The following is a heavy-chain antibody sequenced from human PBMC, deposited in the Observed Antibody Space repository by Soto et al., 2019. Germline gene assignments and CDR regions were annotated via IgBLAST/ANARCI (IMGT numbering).Heavy chain of an antibody. D-gene: IGHD3-16*01. CDR3: ARGLLGGAAT. V-gene: IGHV4-34*01. J-gene: IGHJ5*02. CDR1: GGSLSDYY. Sequence: QVQLQQWGAGLLKPSETLSLTCAVYGGSLSDYYWSWIRQPPGKGLEWIGEINRSGSTNYIPSLKSRVIISVDTSKNQFSLKLTSVTAADTAVYYCARGLLGGAATWGQGTLVTVSS. CDR2: INRSGST.